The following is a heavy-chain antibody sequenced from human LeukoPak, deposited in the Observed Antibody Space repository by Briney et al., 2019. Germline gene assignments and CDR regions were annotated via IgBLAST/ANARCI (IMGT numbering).Heavy chain of an antibody. D-gene: IGHD3-3*01. Sequence: SETLSLTCAVSGGSFTGYYWSWIRQPPVKGLEWIGEINYGGSTNYNPSLKSRVIISVDTSKNQFSLKLSSVTAADTAVYYCARGAVLRFLEWLLSSSNYYYYGMDVWGQGTTVTVSS. J-gene: IGHJ6*02. V-gene: IGHV4-34*01. CDR1: GGSFTGYY. CDR3: ARGAVLRFLEWLLSSSNYYYYGMDV. CDR2: INYGGST.